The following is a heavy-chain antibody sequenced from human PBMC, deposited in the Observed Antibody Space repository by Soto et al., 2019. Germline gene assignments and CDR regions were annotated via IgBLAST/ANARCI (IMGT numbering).Heavy chain of an antibody. CDR2: IIPIFGTA. D-gene: IGHD3-22*01. CDR1: GGTLSSYA. Sequence: SVKVSCKASGGTLSSYAISWVRQAPGQGLEWMGGIIPIFGTANYAQKFQGRVTITADESTSTAYMELSSLRSEDTAVYYCASTSYYDSSGLPIDYWGQGTLVTVSS. J-gene: IGHJ4*02. CDR3: ASTSYYDSSGLPIDY. V-gene: IGHV1-69*13.